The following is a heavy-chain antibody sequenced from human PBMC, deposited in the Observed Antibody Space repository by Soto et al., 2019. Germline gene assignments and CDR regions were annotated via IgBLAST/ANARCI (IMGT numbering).Heavy chain of an antibody. CDR2: ISFDGSYK. CDR1: GFTFSNYG. Sequence: GGSLRLSCAASGFTFSNYGMHWARQAPGKGLEWVALISFDGSYKYYADSVKGRLTISRDNSKNTLYLQLNSLTVEETAVYYCAKVEGEFAGAGSFDVWGQGTAVTVSS. J-gene: IGHJ6*02. CDR3: AKVEGEFAGAGSFDV. V-gene: IGHV3-30*18. D-gene: IGHD3-16*01.